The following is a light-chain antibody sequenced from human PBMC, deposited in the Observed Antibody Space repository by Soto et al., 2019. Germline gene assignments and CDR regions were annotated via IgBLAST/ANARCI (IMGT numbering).Light chain of an antibody. CDR1: QGISNY. J-gene: IGKJ2*01. CDR3: QQYDNPLS. Sequence: DLQLTQSPSSLSASIGDRVTITCQASQGISNYLNWYQQKPGKAPRLLIYDSFNLETGVPSRFSGSGSGTDFTFTISSLQPEDIATYYCQQYDNPLSFGQGTKLEI. CDR2: DSF. V-gene: IGKV1-33*01.